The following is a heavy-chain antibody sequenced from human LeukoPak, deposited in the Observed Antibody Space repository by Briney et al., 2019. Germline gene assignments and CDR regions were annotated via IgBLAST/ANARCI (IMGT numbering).Heavy chain of an antibody. CDR3: ARDVVGATKGDYFDY. D-gene: IGHD1-26*01. CDR1: GFTLSTYW. Sequence: PGGSLRLSCEASGFTLSTYWMSWVRQAPGKGLEWVANIKQDGSEKYYVDSVKGRFTISRDNAKNSLYLQMNSLRAEDTAVYYCARDVVGATKGDYFDYWGQGTLVTVSS. J-gene: IGHJ4*02. CDR2: IKQDGSEK. V-gene: IGHV3-7*01.